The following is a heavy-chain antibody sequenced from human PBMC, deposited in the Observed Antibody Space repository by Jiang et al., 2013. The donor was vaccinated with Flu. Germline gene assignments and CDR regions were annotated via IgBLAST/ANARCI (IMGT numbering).Heavy chain of an antibody. J-gene: IGHJ6*04. CDR1: GYTFSNYG. V-gene: IGHV1-18*01. CDR2: ISVYNGHT. Sequence: VQLVESGGEVKKPGASVILSCKASGYTFSNYGINWVRQAPGQGLEWMGWISVYNGHTNYAQKLQGRVTMTTDTSTSTAYVELRSLRSDDTAVYYCARDLTEYDSSGYYFYYNGMDVWAKGPRSPSP. CDR3: ARDLTEYDSSGYYFYYNGMDV. D-gene: IGHD3-22*01.